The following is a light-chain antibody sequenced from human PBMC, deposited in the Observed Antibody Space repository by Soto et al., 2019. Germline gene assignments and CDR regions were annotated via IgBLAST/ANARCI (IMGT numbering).Light chain of an antibody. V-gene: IGLV3-1*01. J-gene: IGLJ1*01. CDR3: QAWDRSTGGV. CDR1: KLGAKY. Sequence: SYELTQPPSVSVSPGQTATITCSGDKLGAKYACWYRQKPGQSPVLLIYQDSKRPSGIPERFSGSNSGNTATLTIRGTQAMDEAGYYCQAWDRSTGGVFGTGTKVTV. CDR2: QDS.